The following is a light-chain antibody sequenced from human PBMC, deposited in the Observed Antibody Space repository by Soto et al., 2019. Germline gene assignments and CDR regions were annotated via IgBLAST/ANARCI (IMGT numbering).Light chain of an antibody. CDR2: DAS. V-gene: IGKV1-5*01. J-gene: IGKJ1*01. CDR3: QQYNSYPWT. CDR1: QSISSW. Sequence: DIQMTQSPSTLSASVGDRVTITCRASQSISSWLAWYQQKPGKAPKLLIYDASSLESGVPSRFSGSGSGTEFTLTISSLQPDDFATYYCQQYNSYPWTLGQGTKVEIK.